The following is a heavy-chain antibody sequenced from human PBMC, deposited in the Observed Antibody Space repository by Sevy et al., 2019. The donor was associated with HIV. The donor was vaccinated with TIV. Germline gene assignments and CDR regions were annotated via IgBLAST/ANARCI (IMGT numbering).Heavy chain of an antibody. Sequence: GESLKISCKASGYTFTHYWIGWVRQMPGKGLEWMGIIFPGDSETRYSPSFQGQVTFSADKSITTAYLQWGSLKASDTAMYYCARHPSLSAFDIWGQGTMVTVSS. CDR3: ARHPSLSAFDI. V-gene: IGHV5-51*01. CDR2: IFPGDSET. J-gene: IGHJ3*02. CDR1: GYTFTHYW.